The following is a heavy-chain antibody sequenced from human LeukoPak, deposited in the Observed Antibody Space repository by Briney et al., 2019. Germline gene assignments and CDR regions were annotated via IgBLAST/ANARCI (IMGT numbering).Heavy chain of an antibody. CDR2: IWYDGSNK. D-gene: IGHD3-10*01. CDR3: ARGDYGSGSYYQNNWFDP. Sequence: GGSPRLSCAASGFTFSSYGMHWVRQAPGKGLEWVAVIWYDGSNKYYADSVKGRFTISRDNSKNTLYLQMNSLRAEDTAVYYCARGDYGSGSYYQNNWFDPWGQGTLVTVSS. J-gene: IGHJ5*02. CDR1: GFTFSSYG. V-gene: IGHV3-33*01.